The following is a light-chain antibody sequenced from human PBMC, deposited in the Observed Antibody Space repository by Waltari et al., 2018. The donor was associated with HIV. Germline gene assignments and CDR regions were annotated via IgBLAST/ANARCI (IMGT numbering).Light chain of an antibody. Sequence: QSLLTQPPSVSAAPGQNVTISCSGSSSNIWRNYVSWYQQLPGAAPKLLIYDNNNPPSGSPDRSSGSKSGTSATLGITGLQTGDEADYYCGTWDSSLGGWVFGGGTKLAVL. CDR2: DNN. V-gene: IGLV1-51*01. CDR3: GTWDSSLGGWV. J-gene: IGLJ3*02. CDR1: SSNIWRNY.